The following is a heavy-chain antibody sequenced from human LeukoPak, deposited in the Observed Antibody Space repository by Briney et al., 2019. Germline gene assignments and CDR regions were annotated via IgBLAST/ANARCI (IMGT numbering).Heavy chain of an antibody. CDR1: GASFSSGDQY. J-gene: IGHJ4*02. CDR3: SRGLDSRKLGY. V-gene: IGHV4-31*03. Sequence: SETLSLTCTVSGASFSSGDQYWNWIRQSPGKGLEWIGSIHPSGMLYNNPSLESRVTISIDTSKNQFSLNLNSVTAADTAVYFRSRGLDSRKLGYWGQGTLVTVSS. CDR2: IHPSGML. D-gene: IGHD3-22*01.